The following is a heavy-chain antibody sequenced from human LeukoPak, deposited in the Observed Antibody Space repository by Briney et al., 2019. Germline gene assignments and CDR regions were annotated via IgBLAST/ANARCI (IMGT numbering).Heavy chain of an antibody. CDR3: ARTKGLKDGIAATDY. J-gene: IGHJ4*02. CDR2: TYYGSKWFN. D-gene: IGHD6-13*01. CDR1: GDSVSSNSVA. Sequence: SQTLSLTCAISGDSVSSNSVAWHWIRQSPSRGLEWLGRTYYGSKWFNDYVASVKSRIIINPDTFKNQFSLQLNSVTPEDTAVYYCARTKGLKDGIAATDYWGQGTLVTVSS. V-gene: IGHV6-1*01.